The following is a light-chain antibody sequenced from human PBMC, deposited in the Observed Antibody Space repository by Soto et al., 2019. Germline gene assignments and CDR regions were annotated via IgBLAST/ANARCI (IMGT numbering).Light chain of an antibody. Sequence: EIVLTQSPATLSLSPGERATLSCRASQSLSKSLVWYQQKPGQAPRLLIYGASTRATGIPARFSGSGSGTEFTLTISSLQSEDSALYYCQQYKNWLALTFGGGTKVDIK. CDR1: QSLSKS. J-gene: IGKJ4*01. V-gene: IGKV3-15*01. CDR2: GAS. CDR3: QQYKNWLALT.